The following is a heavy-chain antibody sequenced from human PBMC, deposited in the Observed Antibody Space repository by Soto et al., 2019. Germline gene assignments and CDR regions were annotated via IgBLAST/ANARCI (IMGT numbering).Heavy chain of an antibody. Sequence: QVQLLESGPGLVKPSETLSLSCTVSGGSISGYSWSWIRQPPGKGLEWIGYIYSRGSANYNPSLQSRVTFAVDTSKNQFSLKLTSVTAADTAVYYCARDRLYGGSWYESDYWGQGTLVTVSS. CDR3: ARDRLYGGSWYESDY. CDR2: IYSRGSA. J-gene: IGHJ4*02. CDR1: GGSISGYS. D-gene: IGHD6-13*01. V-gene: IGHV4-59*01.